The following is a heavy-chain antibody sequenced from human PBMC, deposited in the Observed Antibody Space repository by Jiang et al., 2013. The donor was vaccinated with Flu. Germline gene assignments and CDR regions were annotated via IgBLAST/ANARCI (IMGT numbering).Heavy chain of an antibody. CDR1: RFTFSSYA. D-gene: IGHD5-24*01. Sequence: VQLLESGGGVVQPGRSLRLSCAASRFTFSSYAMHWVRQAPGKGLEWLAIISYDGSNKYYADSVKGRFTISRDNSKNTLYLQMDSLRVEDTAVYYCARDLMATISKGHFDYWGQGILVTVSS. CDR2: ISYDGSNK. V-gene: IGHV3-30*01. J-gene: IGHJ4*02. CDR3: ARDLMATISKGHFDY.